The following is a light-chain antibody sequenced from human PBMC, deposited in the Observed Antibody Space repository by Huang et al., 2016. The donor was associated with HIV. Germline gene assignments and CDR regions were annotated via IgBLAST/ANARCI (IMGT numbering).Light chain of an antibody. Sequence: DIVMTQSPDSLSVSPGERATIDCKSSQSLLYSLNNKNYLAWFQQKPGRPPKLLLYWATARESGSADRFSGSGSGTDFSLTINNVQAEDVATYYCQQFYENPQTFGRG. J-gene: IGKJ5*01. CDR1: QSLLYSLNNKNY. V-gene: IGKV4-1*01. CDR3: QQFYENPQT. CDR2: WAT.